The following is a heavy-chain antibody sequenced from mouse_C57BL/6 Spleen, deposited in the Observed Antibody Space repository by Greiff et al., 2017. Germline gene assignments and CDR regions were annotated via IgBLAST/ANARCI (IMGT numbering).Heavy chain of an antibody. CDR2: IDPETGGT. CDR3: SAYYGSSPYWYFDV. D-gene: IGHD1-1*01. J-gene: IGHJ1*03. V-gene: IGHV1-15*01. Sequence: VKLMESGAELVRPGASVTLSCKASGYTFTDYEMHWVKQTPVHGLEWIGAIDPETGGTAYNQKFKGKAILTADKSSSTAYMELRSLTSEDSAVXYCSAYYGSSPYWYFDVWGTGTTVTVSS. CDR1: GYTFTDYE.